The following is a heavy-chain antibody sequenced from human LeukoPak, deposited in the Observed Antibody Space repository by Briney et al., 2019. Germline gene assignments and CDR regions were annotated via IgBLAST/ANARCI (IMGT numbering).Heavy chain of an antibody. J-gene: IGHJ4*02. Sequence: ASVKVSCKVSGYTLNALSMHWVRQAPGKGLEWMGGFDPEDGETIYAQKFQGRVTMTEDTSTDTAYMELSSLRSEDTAVYYCARVKGRVFGVITTKERYFDYWGQGTLVTVSS. CDR1: GYTLNALS. CDR3: ARVKGRVFGVITTKERYFDY. CDR2: FDPEDGET. V-gene: IGHV1-24*01. D-gene: IGHD3-3*01.